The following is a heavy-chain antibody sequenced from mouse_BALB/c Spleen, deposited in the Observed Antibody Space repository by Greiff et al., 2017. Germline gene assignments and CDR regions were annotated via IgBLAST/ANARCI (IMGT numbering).Heavy chain of an antibody. CDR3: ARLGYYYGSSYAMDY. Sequence: DVMLVESGPSLVKPSQTLSLTCSVTGDSITSGYWNWIRKFPGNKLEYMGYISYSGSTYYNPSLKSRISITRDTSKNQYYLQLNSVTTEDTATYYCARLGYYYGSSYAMDYWGQGTSVTVSS. V-gene: IGHV3-8*02. CDR1: GDSITSGY. D-gene: IGHD1-1*01. J-gene: IGHJ4*01. CDR2: ISYSGST.